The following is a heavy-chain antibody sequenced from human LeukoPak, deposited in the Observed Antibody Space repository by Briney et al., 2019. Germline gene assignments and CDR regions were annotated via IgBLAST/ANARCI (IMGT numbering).Heavy chain of an antibody. CDR3: AREGIAVAGTTYYYYYGMDV. D-gene: IGHD6-19*01. Sequence: GGSLRLSCAASGFTFSSYWMSWVRQAPGKGLEWVANIKQDGSEKYYVDSVKGRFTISRDNAKNSLYLQMNSLRAEDTAVYYCAREGIAVAGTTYYYYYGMDVWGQGTTVTVSS. V-gene: IGHV3-7*01. CDR1: GFTFSSYW. J-gene: IGHJ6*02. CDR2: IKQDGSEK.